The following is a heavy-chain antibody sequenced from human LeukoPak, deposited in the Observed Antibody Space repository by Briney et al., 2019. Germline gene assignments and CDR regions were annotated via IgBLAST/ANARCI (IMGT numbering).Heavy chain of an antibody. CDR2: ISSSGSTI. D-gene: IGHD2-2*01. CDR1: GFTFSDYY. Sequence: GGSLRLSCAASGFTFSDYYMSWIRQAPGKGLEWVSCISSSGSTIYYADSVKGRFTISRDNAKNSLYLQMNSLRAEDTAVYYCARDGCSSTSCYLPGAFDPWGQGTLVTVSS. V-gene: IGHV3-11*01. J-gene: IGHJ5*02. CDR3: ARDGCSSTSCYLPGAFDP.